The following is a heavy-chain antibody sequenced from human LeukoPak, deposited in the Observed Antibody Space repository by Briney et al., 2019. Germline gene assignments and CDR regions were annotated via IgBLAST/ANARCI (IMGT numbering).Heavy chain of an antibody. CDR3: TGGDYHDSSGYYRPDIYYFDY. Sequence: SVKVSCKASGGTFSSYAISWVRQAPGQGLEWMGRIIPIFGIANYAQKFQGRVTITADKSTSTAYMELSSLRSEDTAVYYCTGGDYHDSSGYYRPDIYYFDYWGQGTLVTVSS. V-gene: IGHV1-69*04. J-gene: IGHJ4*02. D-gene: IGHD3-22*01. CDR1: GGTFSSYA. CDR2: IIPIFGIA.